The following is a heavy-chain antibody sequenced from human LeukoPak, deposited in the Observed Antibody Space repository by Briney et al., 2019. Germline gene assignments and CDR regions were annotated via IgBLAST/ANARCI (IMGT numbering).Heavy chain of an antibody. CDR1: GGSISRYY. J-gene: IGHJ4*02. D-gene: IGHD5-24*01. CDR3: ARVSKMATITPLFDY. Sequence: SETLSLTCTVSGGSISRYYWSWIRQPPGQGLEWIGYIYYSGSTNYNPSLKTRVTISVDTSKNQFSLKLSSVTAADTAVYYCARVSKMATITPLFDYWGQGTLVTVSS. V-gene: IGHV4-59*01. CDR2: IYYSGST.